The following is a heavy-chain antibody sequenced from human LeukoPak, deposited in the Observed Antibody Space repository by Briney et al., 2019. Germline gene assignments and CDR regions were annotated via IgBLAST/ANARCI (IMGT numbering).Heavy chain of an antibody. Sequence: SETLSLTCAVYGGSFSGYYWSWIRQPPGKGLEWIGEINHSGSTNYNPSLKSRVTISVDTSKNQFSLKLSSVTAADTAVYYCARGGGYCSSTSCQYGKRYHYYYGMDVWGKGTTVTVSS. CDR2: INHSGST. V-gene: IGHV4-34*01. D-gene: IGHD2-2*01. J-gene: IGHJ6*04. CDR1: GGSFSGYY. CDR3: ARGGGYCSSTSCQYGKRYHYYYGMDV.